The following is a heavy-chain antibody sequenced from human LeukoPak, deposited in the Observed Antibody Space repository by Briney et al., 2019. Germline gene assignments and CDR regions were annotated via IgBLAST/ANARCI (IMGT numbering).Heavy chain of an antibody. V-gene: IGHV3-23*01. CDR3: AKVPLLLWFGESHFDY. CDR2: ISGSGGST. D-gene: IGHD3-10*01. Sequence: GGSLRLSCAASGFTFSSYAMSWVRQAPGKGLEWVSAISGSGGSTYYADSVKGRFTISRDNSKNTLYLQMNSLRAEDTAVYYCAKVPLLLWFGESHFDYWGQGTLVTVSS. CDR1: GFTFSSYA. J-gene: IGHJ4*02.